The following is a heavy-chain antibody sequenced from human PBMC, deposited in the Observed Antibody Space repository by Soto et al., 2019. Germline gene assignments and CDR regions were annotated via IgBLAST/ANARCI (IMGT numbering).Heavy chain of an antibody. V-gene: IGHV3-30*18. D-gene: IGHD3-3*01. Sequence: SLRLSCAASGFTFSSYGMHWVRQAPGKGLEWVAVISYGGGNEYYADSVKGRFTISRDNSKNTLYLQMNSLRAEDTAVYYCAKDLRFLEWPRGMDVWGQGTTVTVSS. CDR1: GFTFSSYG. J-gene: IGHJ6*02. CDR2: ISYGGGNE. CDR3: AKDLRFLEWPRGMDV.